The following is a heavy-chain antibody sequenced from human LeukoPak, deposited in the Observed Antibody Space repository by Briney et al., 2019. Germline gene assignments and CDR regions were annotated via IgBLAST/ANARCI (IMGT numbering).Heavy chain of an antibody. D-gene: IGHD6-6*01. CDR1: GFTFSSYA. CDR3: ARSGGSSPPGY. Sequence: QTGGSLRLSCAASGFTFSSYAMHWVRQAPGKGLEYVSAISSNGGSTYYANSVKGRFTISRDNSKNTLYLQMGSLRAEDMAVYYCARSGGSSPPGYWGQGTLVTVSS. CDR2: ISSNGGST. J-gene: IGHJ4*02. V-gene: IGHV3-64*01.